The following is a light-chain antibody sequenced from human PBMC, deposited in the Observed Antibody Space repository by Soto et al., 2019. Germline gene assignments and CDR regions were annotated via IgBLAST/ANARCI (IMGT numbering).Light chain of an antibody. CDR2: GKN. J-gene: IGLJ3*02. CDR1: YSNIGSHS. Sequence: QSVVTQPPSASGTPGQTVTISCSGSYSNIGSHSVNWYQHVPGTAPKLLIDGKNNRPSGIPDRFCGSHSGTSASLAISELQAEDEDDYYCAPWDEYVDGPVFGGGTKLTVL. V-gene: IGLV1-44*01. CDR3: APWDEYVDGPV.